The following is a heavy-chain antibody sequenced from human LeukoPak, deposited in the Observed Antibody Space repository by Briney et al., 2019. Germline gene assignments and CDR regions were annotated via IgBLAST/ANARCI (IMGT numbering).Heavy chain of an antibody. D-gene: IGHD1-1*01. CDR3: AKGNWRYFDY. V-gene: IGHV3-23*01. CDR1: GFTFSTYV. CDR2: ISGSGGST. J-gene: IGHJ4*02. Sequence: PGRSLRLSCADSGFTFSTYVMSWVRQAPGKGLEWVSAISGSGGSTYYADSVKGRFTISRDNSKDTLYLQMNSLGADDTAVYYCAKGNWRYFDYWGQGTLVTVSS.